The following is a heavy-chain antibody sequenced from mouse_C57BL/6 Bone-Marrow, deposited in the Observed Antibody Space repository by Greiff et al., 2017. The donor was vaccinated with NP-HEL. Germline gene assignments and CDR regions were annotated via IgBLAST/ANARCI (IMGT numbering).Heavy chain of an antibody. J-gene: IGHJ2*01. CDR1: GYTFTDYY. D-gene: IGHD1-1*01. CDR3: ARWSVLATVVAPLCDY. V-gene: IGHV1-26*01. Sequence: EVQLQQSGPELVKPGASVKISCKASGYTFTDYYMNWVKQSHGKSLEWIGDINPNNGGTSYNQKFKGKATLTVDKSYSTAYMELRSLTSEDSAVYYCARWSVLATVVAPLCDYWGQGTTLTVSS. CDR2: INPNNGGT.